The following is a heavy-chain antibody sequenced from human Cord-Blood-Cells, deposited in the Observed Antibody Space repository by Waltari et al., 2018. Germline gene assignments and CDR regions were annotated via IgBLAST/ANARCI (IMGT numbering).Heavy chain of an antibody. D-gene: IGHD2-8*01. V-gene: IGHV1-58*01. CDR2: IVVGSGNT. J-gene: IGHJ4*02. Sequence: LQLVQSGPEVTKSGTSVKVSCKASGFTFTSPAVQWVRQARGQRLEWIGWIVVGSGNTNYAQKFQERVTITRDMSTSTAYMELSSLRSEDTAVYYCAANAFDYWGQGTLVTVSS. CDR3: AANAFDY. CDR1: GFTFTSPA.